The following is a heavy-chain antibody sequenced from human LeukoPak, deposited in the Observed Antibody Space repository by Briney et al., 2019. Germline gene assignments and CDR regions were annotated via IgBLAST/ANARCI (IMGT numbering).Heavy chain of an antibody. CDR2: ISSSSSTI. CDR1: GFTFSSYS. Sequence: GGSLRLSCAASGFTFSSYSMNWVRQAPGNGLEWVSYISSSSSTIYYADSVKGRFTISRDSSTNTLYLQMNSLRAEDTAVYYCAKARPARYFDYWGQGTLVTVSS. J-gene: IGHJ4*02. CDR3: AKARPARYFDY. V-gene: IGHV3-48*01.